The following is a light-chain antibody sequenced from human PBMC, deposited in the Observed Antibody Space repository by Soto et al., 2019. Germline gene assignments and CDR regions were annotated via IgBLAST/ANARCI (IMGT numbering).Light chain of an antibody. V-gene: IGKV3D-15*01. CDR1: QSVSSN. Sequence: EIVMTQSPATLSVSPGERATLSCRASQSVSSNLAWYQQTPGQPPRLLIYGASTRANGIPARFSASASGTEFTLTISSPQSEDFAVYYGQQYDKWPTLFGRGTKLEIK. CDR3: QQYDKWPTL. J-gene: IGKJ2*01. CDR2: GAS.